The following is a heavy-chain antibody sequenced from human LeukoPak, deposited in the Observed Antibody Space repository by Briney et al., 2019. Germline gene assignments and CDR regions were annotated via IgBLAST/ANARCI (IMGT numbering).Heavy chain of an antibody. CDR2: IYYSGST. J-gene: IGHJ3*02. V-gene: IGHV4-59*01. Sequence: SETLSLTCTVSGGSISSYYWSWIRQPPGKGLEWIGYIYYSGSTNYNPSLKSRVTISVDTSKSQFSLKLSSVTAADTAVYYCAREYSSDDAFDIWGQGTMVTVSS. CDR1: GGSISSYY. CDR3: AREYSSDDAFDI. D-gene: IGHD6-25*01.